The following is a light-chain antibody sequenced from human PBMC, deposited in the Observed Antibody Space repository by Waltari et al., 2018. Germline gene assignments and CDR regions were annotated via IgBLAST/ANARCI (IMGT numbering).Light chain of an antibody. Sequence: QSALTQPASVSGSPGQSITISCPGASSNHDFYDYVCWYQHHPGKAPKLLIYDVSNRPSGISYRFSGSKSGNTASLTISGLQAEDEADYYCTLKRGSNTVVFGGGTKLTVL. CDR1: SSNHDFYDY. J-gene: IGLJ2*01. CDR2: DVS. V-gene: IGLV2-14*03. CDR3: TLKRGSNTVV.